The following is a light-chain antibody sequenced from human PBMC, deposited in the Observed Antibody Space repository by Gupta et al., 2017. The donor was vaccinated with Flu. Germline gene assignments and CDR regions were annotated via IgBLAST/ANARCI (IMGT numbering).Light chain of an antibody. CDR3: QQRSNWLT. V-gene: IGKV3-11*01. Sequence: EIVLTQSPATLSLSPGERATRSCRASQSVSSYLAWYQQKPGQAPRLLIYDASNRATGIPDRFSGSGSGTDFTLTSSSPEPEDFAVYYWQQRSNWLTFGGGTKVEIK. CDR1: QSVSSY. CDR2: DAS. J-gene: IGKJ4*01.